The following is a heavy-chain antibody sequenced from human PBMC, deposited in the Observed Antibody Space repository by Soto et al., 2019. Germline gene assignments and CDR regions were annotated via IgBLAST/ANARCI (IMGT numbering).Heavy chain of an antibody. V-gene: IGHV1-18*01. Sequence: QVQLVQSGAEVKKPEASVKVSCKASGYKFTTYGVSWVRQAPGQGLEWMGWISPYNGNTNYAQTLQGRVSMTTDTATGTAYLEVRSLRSDDTAVYFCAREGGLRSYDWPPDYWGQGTLVTVSS. D-gene: IGHD3-9*01. CDR1: GYKFTTYG. CDR2: ISPYNGNT. CDR3: AREGGLRSYDWPPDY. J-gene: IGHJ4*02.